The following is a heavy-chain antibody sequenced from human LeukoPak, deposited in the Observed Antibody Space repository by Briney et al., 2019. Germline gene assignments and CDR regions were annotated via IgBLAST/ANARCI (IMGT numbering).Heavy chain of an antibody. CDR2: IYYSGST. V-gene: IGHV4-39*01. J-gene: IGHJ4*02. CDR3: ARQSSPGLELRRARFDY. CDR1: GGSISSSSYY. Sequence: KTSETLSLTCTVSGGSISSSSYYWGWIRQPPGKGLEWIGTIYYSGSTYYNPSLKSRVTISVDTSKNQFSLKLSSVTAGDTAVYSCARQSSPGLELRRARFDYWGQGTLVTVSS. D-gene: IGHD1-7*01.